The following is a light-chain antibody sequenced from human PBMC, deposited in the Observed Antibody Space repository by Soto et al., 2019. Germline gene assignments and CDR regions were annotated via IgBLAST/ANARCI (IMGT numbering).Light chain of an antibody. Sequence: EIVLTQSPVTLSLSPGERATLSCRASQSVSSSYLAWYQQKPGQAPRVLIYGASSRATGIPDRFSGSGSGTDFSLTISRLEPEDFAVYYCQQYGSSPYTFGQGTKLDIK. J-gene: IGKJ2*01. CDR2: GAS. CDR1: QSVSSSY. V-gene: IGKV3-20*01. CDR3: QQYGSSPYT.